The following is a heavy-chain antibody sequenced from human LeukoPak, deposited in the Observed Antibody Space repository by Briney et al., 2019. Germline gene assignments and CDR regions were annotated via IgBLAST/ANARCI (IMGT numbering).Heavy chain of an antibody. Sequence: GGSLRLSCAASGFTFSSYGMHWVRQAPGKGLEWVAVISYDGSNKYYADSVKGRFTISRDNSKNTLYLQMNSLRAEDTAVYYCAKGGNDYGDEYYFDYWGQGTLVTVSS. CDR3: AKGGNDYGDEYYFDY. D-gene: IGHD4-17*01. V-gene: IGHV3-30*18. CDR1: GFTFSSYG. CDR2: ISYDGSNK. J-gene: IGHJ4*02.